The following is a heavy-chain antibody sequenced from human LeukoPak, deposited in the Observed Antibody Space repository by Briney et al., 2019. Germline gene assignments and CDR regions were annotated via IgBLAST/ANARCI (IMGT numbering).Heavy chain of an antibody. Sequence: SETLSLTCAVYGGSFSGYYWSWIRQPPGKGLEWIGEINHSGSTNYNPSLKSRVTISVDTSKNQFSLKLSSVTAADTAVYYCASTYCGGDCYSPPDAFDIWGQGTMVTVSS. CDR3: ASTYCGGDCYSPPDAFDI. V-gene: IGHV4-34*01. D-gene: IGHD2-21*02. CDR1: GGSFSGYY. J-gene: IGHJ3*02. CDR2: INHSGST.